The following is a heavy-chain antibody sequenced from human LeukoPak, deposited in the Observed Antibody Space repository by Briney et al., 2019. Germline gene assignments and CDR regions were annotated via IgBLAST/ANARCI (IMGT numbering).Heavy chain of an antibody. CDR2: INPKSGAS. CDR1: GYTFTDHY. V-gene: IGHV1-2*02. J-gene: IGHJ5*02. CDR3: ARDVETGS. Sequence: ASVKVSCKASGYTFTDHYIYWVRQAPGQGLECMGWINPKSGASTYVQKFHGRVTLTRDTSISTTYMELRTLRCNDTSIYYCARDVETGSWGQGTLVTVSS. D-gene: IGHD2-21*02.